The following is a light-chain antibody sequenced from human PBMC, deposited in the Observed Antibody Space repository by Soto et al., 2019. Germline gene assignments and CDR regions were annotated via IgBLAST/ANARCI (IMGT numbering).Light chain of an antibody. CDR1: QSVSTS. J-gene: IGKJ5*01. CDR2: GAS. V-gene: IGKV3-15*01. Sequence: EILMTLSPATLSVSPGESATLSCRPSQSVSTSLAWYQQKPGQAPRLIIYGASTRATDIPARFSGSGSGTEFTLTISSLQSEDFAVYYCQQYHHWPPITFGQGTRLEIK. CDR3: QQYHHWPPIT.